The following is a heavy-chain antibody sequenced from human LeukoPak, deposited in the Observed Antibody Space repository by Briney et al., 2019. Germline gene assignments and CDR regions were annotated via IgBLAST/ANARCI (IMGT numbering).Heavy chain of an antibody. J-gene: IGHJ4*02. CDR2: IGISGGST. D-gene: IGHD2-2*01. CDR1: GFTLSSYA. V-gene: IGHV3-23*01. CDR3: ARNWRARTSCYVGY. Sequence: GGSLTLSCGASGFTLSSYAMTWVRQAPGKGLEWVSAIGISGGSTYYADSVKGRFTISRYNSMNTVYLEMSSLRAEDTAVYYCARNWRARTSCYVGYWGQGTLVTVSS.